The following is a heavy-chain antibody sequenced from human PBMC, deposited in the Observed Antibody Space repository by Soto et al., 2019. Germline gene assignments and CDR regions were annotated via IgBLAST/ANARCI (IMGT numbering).Heavy chain of an antibody. CDR2: IIAIFGTT. CDR1: GDTFKSHA. D-gene: IGHD1-7*01. Sequence: QEQLVQSGTEVKKPGSSVKVSCKASGDTFKSHAISWVRQAPGQGLVWMGVIIAIFGTTNYAQKSRGRVTISAFHSTISTYKGLSSVPSDHSTVYYCTRDTAELLHTKTSRAIDTRGQGTMLTVS. CDR3: TRDTAELLHTKTSRAIDT. J-gene: IGHJ3*02. V-gene: IGHV1-69*01.